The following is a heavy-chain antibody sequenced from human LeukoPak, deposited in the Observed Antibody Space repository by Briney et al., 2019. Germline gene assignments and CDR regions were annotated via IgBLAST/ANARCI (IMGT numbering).Heavy chain of an antibody. J-gene: IGHJ4*02. CDR2: IYSGGST. V-gene: IGHV3-53*01. CDR1: GFTVSSNY. D-gene: IGHD5-18*01. CDR3: ARDVSYGWYYFDY. Sequence: PGGSLRLSCAASGFTVSSNYMSWVRQAPGKGLEWVSVIYSGGSTYYADSVKGRFTISRDNSKNTLYLQMNSLRAEDTAVYYCARDVSYGWYYFDYWGQGTLVTVSS.